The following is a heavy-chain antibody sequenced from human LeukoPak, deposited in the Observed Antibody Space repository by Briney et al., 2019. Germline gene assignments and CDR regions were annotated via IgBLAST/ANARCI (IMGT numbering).Heavy chain of an antibody. CDR2: IKQDGSEK. V-gene: IGHV3-7*01. Sequence: PGGSLRLSCAASGFTFRNYWMSWVRQAPGKGLEWVANIKQDGSEKYYVDSMKGRFTISRDNAKNSLYLQMNSLRAEDTAVYYCARESRTSSSSDYWGQGTLVTVSS. CDR1: GFTFRNYW. D-gene: IGHD6-6*01. J-gene: IGHJ4*02. CDR3: ARESRTSSSSDY.